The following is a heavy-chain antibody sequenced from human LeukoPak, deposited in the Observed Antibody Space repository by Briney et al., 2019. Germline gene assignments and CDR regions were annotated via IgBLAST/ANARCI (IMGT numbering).Heavy chain of an antibody. CDR3: ARDSPLDYGDYRFDY. J-gene: IGHJ4*02. V-gene: IGHV3-30*19. CDR1: GFTFSSYG. D-gene: IGHD4-17*01. Sequence: GGSLRLSCAASGFTFSSYGMHWVRQAPGKGLEWVAVISYDGSNKYYADSVKGRFTISRDNSKNTLYLQMNSLRAEDTAVYYCARDSPLDYGDYRFDYWGQGTLVTVSS. CDR2: ISYDGSNK.